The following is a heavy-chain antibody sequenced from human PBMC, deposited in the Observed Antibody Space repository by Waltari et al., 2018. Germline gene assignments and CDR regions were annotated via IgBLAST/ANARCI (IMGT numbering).Heavy chain of an antibody. D-gene: IGHD5-12*01. CDR3: ARDGGYSGYDYWANWFDP. V-gene: IGHV4-59*01. J-gene: IGHJ5*02. CDR1: GGSISSYY. CDR2: IYYSGST. Sequence: QVQLQESGPGLVKPSETLSLTCTVSGGSISSYYWSWIRQPPGKGLEWIGYIYYSGSTNYNPSLKSRVTISVDTSKNQFSLKLSSVTAADTAVYYCARDGGYSGYDYWANWFDPWGQGTLVTVS.